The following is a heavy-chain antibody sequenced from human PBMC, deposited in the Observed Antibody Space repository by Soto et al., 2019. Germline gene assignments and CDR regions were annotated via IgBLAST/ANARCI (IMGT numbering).Heavy chain of an antibody. CDR3: ARDSNIVLFDY. CDR2: IWYDGSNK. Sequence: GGSLRLSCAASGFTFSSYGVHWVRQAPGKGLEWVAVIWYDGSNKYYADSVKGRFTISRDNSKNTLYLQMNSLRAEDTAVYYCARDSNIVLFDYWGQGTLVTVSS. J-gene: IGHJ4*02. D-gene: IGHD3-16*02. V-gene: IGHV3-33*01. CDR1: GFTFSSYG.